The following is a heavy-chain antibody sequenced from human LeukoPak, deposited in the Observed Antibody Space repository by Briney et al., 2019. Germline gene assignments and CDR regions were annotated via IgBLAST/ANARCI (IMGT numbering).Heavy chain of an antibody. CDR2: ISYDGSNK. Sequence: GGSLRLSCAASGFTFSSYGMRWVRQAPGKGREWGAVISYDGSNKYYADSVKGRFTISRDNSKNTLYLQMNSLSAQETAADYCAKSTSGYCTNGVCYTGHYYYGMDVWGPETTGTVSS. V-gene: IGHV3-30*18. D-gene: IGHD2-8*01. J-gene: IGHJ6*02. CDR3: AKSTSGYCTNGVCYTGHYYYGMDV. CDR1: GFTFSSYG.